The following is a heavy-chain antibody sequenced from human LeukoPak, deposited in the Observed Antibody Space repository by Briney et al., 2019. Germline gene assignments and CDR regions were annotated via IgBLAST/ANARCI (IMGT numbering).Heavy chain of an antibody. CDR2: ISYDGSNK. J-gene: IGHJ5*02. CDR1: GFTFSSYG. V-gene: IGHV3-30*18. Sequence: GGSLRLSCAASGFTFSSYGMHWVRQAPGKGLEWVAVISYDGSNKYYADSVKGRFTISRDNSKNTLYLQANSLRAEDTAVYYCAKSGTIIVVGTPGSWFDPWGQGTLVTVSS. CDR3: AKSGTIIVVGTPGSWFDP. D-gene: IGHD3-22*01.